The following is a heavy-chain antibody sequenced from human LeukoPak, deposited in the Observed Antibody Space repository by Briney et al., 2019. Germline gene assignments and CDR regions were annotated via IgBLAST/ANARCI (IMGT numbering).Heavy chain of an antibody. D-gene: IGHD4-17*01. J-gene: IGHJ4*02. Sequence: ASVKVSCKVSGYTLTELSMHWVRQAPGKGLEWMGGFGPEDGETIYAQKFQGRVTITRDTSASTAYMELSSLRSEDTAVYYCARISWNSGDFDWGQGTLVTVSS. V-gene: IGHV1-24*01. CDR3: ARISWNSGDFD. CDR2: FGPEDGET. CDR1: GYTLTELS.